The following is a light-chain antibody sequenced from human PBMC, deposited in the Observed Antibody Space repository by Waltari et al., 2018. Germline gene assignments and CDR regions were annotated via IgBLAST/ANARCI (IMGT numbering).Light chain of an antibody. CDR2: ETS. J-gene: IGKJ2*01. Sequence: DIQMTQSPSTLSASVGDRVTITCRASQNINTWLAWYQQKPGKAPKLLIYETSTLEGGVPSRFSGSGSETHFTLTISSLQPDDFGTYYCQQYKTFYSFGQGTKL. CDR3: QQYKTFYS. V-gene: IGKV1-5*03. CDR1: QNINTW.